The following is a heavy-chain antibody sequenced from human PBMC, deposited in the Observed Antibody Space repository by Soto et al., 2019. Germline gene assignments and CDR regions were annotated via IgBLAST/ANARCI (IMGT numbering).Heavy chain of an antibody. V-gene: IGHV5-51*01. CDR1: GHSFTSYW. CDR2: IYPGDSDT. D-gene: IGHD6-6*01. Sequence: PGESLKISCKGSGHSFTSYWIGWVRQMPGKGLEWMGIIYPGDSDTRYSPSFQGQVTISADKSISTAYLQWSSLKASDTAMYYCARTRYSSSIYYYGMDVWGQGTTVTVSS. CDR3: ARTRYSSSIYYYGMDV. J-gene: IGHJ6*02.